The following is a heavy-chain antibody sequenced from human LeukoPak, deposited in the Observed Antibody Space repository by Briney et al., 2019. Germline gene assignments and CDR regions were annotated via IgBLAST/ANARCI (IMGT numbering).Heavy chain of an antibody. CDR2: IYYSGST. J-gene: IGHJ3*01. D-gene: IGHD3-10*01. CDR3: ARQLLWFGEPHAFDV. Sequence: SETLSLTCTVSGGSISSYYWSWIRQPPGKGLEWIGYIYYSGSTNYNPSLKSRVTISVDTSKNQFSLKLSSVTAADTAVYYCARQLLWFGEPHAFDVWGQGTMVTVSS. V-gene: IGHV4-59*01. CDR1: GGSISSYY.